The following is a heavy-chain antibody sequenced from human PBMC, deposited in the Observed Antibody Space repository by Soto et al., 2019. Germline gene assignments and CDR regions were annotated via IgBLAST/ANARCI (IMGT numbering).Heavy chain of an antibody. D-gene: IGHD2-15*01. Sequence: EVQLVESGGGLVKPGGSLRLSCAASGFTFSSYSMNWVRQAPGKGLEWVSSISSSSSYIYYADSVKGRFTISRDNAKNSLYLQMNSLRAEDTAVYYCARDRADIVVVVAAPNWFDPWGQGTLVTVSS. J-gene: IGHJ5*02. CDR3: ARDRADIVVVVAAPNWFDP. V-gene: IGHV3-21*01. CDR2: ISSSSSYI. CDR1: GFTFSSYS.